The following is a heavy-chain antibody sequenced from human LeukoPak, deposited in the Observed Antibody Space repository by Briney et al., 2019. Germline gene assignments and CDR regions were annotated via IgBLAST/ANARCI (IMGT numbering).Heavy chain of an antibody. V-gene: IGHV3-13*01. CDR3: ARAPGRATGDYFSYYGMDV. CDR1: GFTFSSYD. CDR2: IGTAGDT. Sequence: PGGSLRLSCAASGFTFSSYDMHWVRQATGKGLEWVSAIGTAGDTYYPGSVKGRFTISRENAKNSLYLQMNSLRAGDTAVYYCARAPGRATGDYFSYYGMDVWGQGTTVTVSS. D-gene: IGHD4-17*01. J-gene: IGHJ6*02.